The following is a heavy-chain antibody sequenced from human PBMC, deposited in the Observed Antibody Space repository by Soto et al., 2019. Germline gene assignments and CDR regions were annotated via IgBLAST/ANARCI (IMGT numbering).Heavy chain of an antibody. J-gene: IGHJ4*02. CDR1: WGSVSSNTAT. CDR3: AGELDIHHGLGY. CDR2: TYYRSNWNF. D-gene: IGHD3-3*02. V-gene: IGHV6-1*01. Sequence: SETLSLTCAISWGSVSSNTATWNWVRQSPSRGLEWLGRTYYRSNWNFDYALSVKSRITINPDTSKNQFSLQLNSLTPEDTAVYYCAGELDIHHGLGYWGPGTSVTVS.